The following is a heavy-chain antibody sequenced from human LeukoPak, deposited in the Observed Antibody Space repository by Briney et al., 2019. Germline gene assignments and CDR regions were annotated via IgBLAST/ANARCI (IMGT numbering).Heavy chain of an antibody. CDR3: AEHQYSSTRSPLGY. Sequence: PGGSLRLSCAASGFTFSSYAMSWVRQAPGKGLEWVSAISGSGGSTYYADSVKGRFTISRDNSKNTLYLQTNSLRAEDTAVYYCAEHQYSSTRSPLGYWGQGTLVTVSS. CDR1: GFTFSSYA. CDR2: ISGSGGST. D-gene: IGHD6-13*01. J-gene: IGHJ4*02. V-gene: IGHV3-23*01.